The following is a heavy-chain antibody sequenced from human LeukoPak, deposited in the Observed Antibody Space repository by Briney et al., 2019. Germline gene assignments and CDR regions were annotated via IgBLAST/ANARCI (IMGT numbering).Heavy chain of an antibody. Sequence: SETLSLTSTVSGGSISSGSYYWSWIRQPAGKGLEWIGRIYTSGSTNYNPSLKSRVTISVDTSKNQFSLKLSSVTAADTAVYYCARDQWLFPDYWGQGTLVTVSS. V-gene: IGHV4-61*02. CDR3: ARDQWLFPDY. J-gene: IGHJ4*02. D-gene: IGHD6-19*01. CDR1: GGSISSGSYY. CDR2: IYTSGST.